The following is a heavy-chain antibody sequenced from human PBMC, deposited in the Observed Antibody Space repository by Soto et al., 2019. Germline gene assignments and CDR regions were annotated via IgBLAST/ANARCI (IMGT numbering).Heavy chain of an antibody. V-gene: IGHV3-48*03. J-gene: IGHJ6*02. CDR1: GFTFSSYE. CDR2: ISSSGSTI. Sequence: EVQLVESGGGLVQPGGSLRLSCAASGFTFSSYEMNWVRQAPGKGLEWVSYISSSGSTIYYADSVKGRFTISRDHAKNSLYLQMNSLRAEDTAVYYCARDPHYYDSSGYYYYYYGMDVWGQWTTVTVSS. CDR3: ARDPHYYDSSGYYYYYYGMDV. D-gene: IGHD3-22*01.